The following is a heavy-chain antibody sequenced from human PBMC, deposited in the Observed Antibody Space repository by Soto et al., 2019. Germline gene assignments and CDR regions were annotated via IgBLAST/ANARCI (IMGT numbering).Heavy chain of an antibody. CDR1: GFTFSSYS. D-gene: IGHD6-19*01. J-gene: IGHJ6*02. V-gene: IGHV3-48*02. Sequence: EVQLVESGGGLVQPGGSLRLSCAASGFTFSSYSMNWVRQAPGKGLEWVSYISSSSSSIYYADSVKGRFTISRDNAKNSLYLQMNSLRDEDTAVYYCAREEGSGWSKYYYYYGMDVWGHGTTVTVSS. CDR2: ISSSSSSI. CDR3: AREEGSGWSKYYYYYGMDV.